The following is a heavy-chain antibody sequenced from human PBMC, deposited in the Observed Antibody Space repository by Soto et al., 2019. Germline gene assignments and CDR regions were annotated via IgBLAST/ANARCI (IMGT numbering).Heavy chain of an antibody. CDR1: GGSISSGGYY. Sequence: PSETLSLTCTVSGGSISSGGYYWSWIRQPPGKGLEWIGEINRSGSTNYNPSLKSRVTISVDTSKNQFSLKLSSVTAADTAVYYCAREGYGTFFDYWGQGTLVTVSS. J-gene: IGHJ4*02. CDR2: INRSGST. D-gene: IGHD5-18*01. V-gene: IGHV4-39*07. CDR3: AREGYGTFFDY.